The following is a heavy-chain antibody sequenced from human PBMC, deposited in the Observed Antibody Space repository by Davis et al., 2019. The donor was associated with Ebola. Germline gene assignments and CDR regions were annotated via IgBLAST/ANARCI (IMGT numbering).Heavy chain of an antibody. CDR3: AGELRGFDY. V-gene: IGHV3-74*01. Sequence: ESLKISRAASGFTFNTYKMHWVRQAPGKGLGWVSGITPSGGVTTYADSVKGRFTISRDNAKNTVYLQMNSLRAEDTAVYYCAGELRGFDYWGQGTLVTVSS. CDR1: GFTFNTYK. J-gene: IGHJ4*02. D-gene: IGHD4-17*01. CDR2: ITPSGGVT.